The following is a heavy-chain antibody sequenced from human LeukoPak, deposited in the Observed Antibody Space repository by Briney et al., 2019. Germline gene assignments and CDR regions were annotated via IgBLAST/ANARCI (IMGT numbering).Heavy chain of an antibody. V-gene: IGHV4-34*01. J-gene: IGHJ4*02. D-gene: IGHD1-26*01. CDR2: INSSGGT. Sequence: SETLSLTCAVSGGFFRGYYWNWLRQSPGKALEWAGEINSSGGTRYNPSLKSRLTLSVDTSKYQFSLKLNSVTAADTAVYYCARGRNYFENWGYYYYFDYWGQGTLVTVAS. CDR1: GGFFRGYY. CDR3: ARGRNYFENWGYYYYFDY.